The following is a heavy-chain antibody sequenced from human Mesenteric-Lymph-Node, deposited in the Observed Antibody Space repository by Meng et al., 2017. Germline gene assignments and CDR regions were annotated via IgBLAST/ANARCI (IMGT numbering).Heavy chain of an antibody. V-gene: IGHV1-46*01. CDR1: GYTFLDYY. CDR3: ARSDLSGWGHLVDS. CDR2: INPNDDTK. D-gene: IGHD6-19*01. Sequence: LVQSGAEGKKPGASVKVSCRTFGYTFLDYYIHWVRPAPGQGLEWMGIINPNDDTKFFVRKFQGRVTMTRDTSTSTFYMGLSSLTYEDTAVYYCARSDLSGWGHLVDSWGQGSLVTVSS. J-gene: IGHJ4*02.